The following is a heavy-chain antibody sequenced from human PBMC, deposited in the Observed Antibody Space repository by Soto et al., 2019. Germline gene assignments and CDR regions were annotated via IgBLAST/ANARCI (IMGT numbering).Heavy chain of an antibody. Sequence: QVQLVESGGGVVQPGRSLRLSCAASGFTFSSYAMHWVRQAPGKGLEWVGGIIPIFGTANYAQKFQGRVTITADESTSTAYMELSSLRSEDTAVYYCARQPDLNYYDSSYWGQGTLVTVSS. CDR3: ARQPDLNYYDSSY. V-gene: IGHV1-69*01. D-gene: IGHD3-22*01. CDR1: GFTFSSYA. J-gene: IGHJ4*02. CDR2: IIPIFGTA.